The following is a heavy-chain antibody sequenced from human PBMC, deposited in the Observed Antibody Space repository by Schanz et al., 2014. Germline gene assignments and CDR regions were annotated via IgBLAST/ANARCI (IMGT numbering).Heavy chain of an antibody. V-gene: IGHV1-18*01. J-gene: IGHJ5*02. CDR3: ARDRRRYCSTASCLHDNWFDP. Sequence: QVQLVQSGAEVKKPGSSVKVSCKASGGTFSSDTFSWVRQAPGQGLEWMGWISPYNGNTNYAQKLQGRVTMTADTSTSTAYMELRSLRSDDTAVYYCARDRRRYCSTASCLHDNWFDPWGQGTLXIVSS. D-gene: IGHD2-2*01. CDR2: ISPYNGNT. CDR1: GGTFSSDT.